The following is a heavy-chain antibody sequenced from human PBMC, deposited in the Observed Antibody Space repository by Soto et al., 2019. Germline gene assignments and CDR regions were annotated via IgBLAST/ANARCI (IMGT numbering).Heavy chain of an antibody. CDR1: GYSFTSYW. Sequence: PGESLKISCKGSGYSFTSYWISWVRQMPGKGLEWMGRIDPSDSYTNYSPSFQGHVTISADKSISTAYLQWSSLKASDTAMYYCARQTITMITFDYWGQGNLVTVSS. D-gene: IGHD3-22*01. CDR2: IDPSDSYT. V-gene: IGHV5-10-1*01. J-gene: IGHJ4*02. CDR3: ARQTITMITFDY.